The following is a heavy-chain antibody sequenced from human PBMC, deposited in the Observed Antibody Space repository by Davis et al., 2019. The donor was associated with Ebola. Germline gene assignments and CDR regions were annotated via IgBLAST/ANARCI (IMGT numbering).Heavy chain of an antibody. CDR1: GFTVSSNY. J-gene: IGHJ3*02. CDR3: ARVDSSSYDAFDI. D-gene: IGHD6-13*01. Sequence: GSLKISCAASGFTVSSNYMSWVRQAPGKGLEWVSVIYSGGSTYYADSVKGRFTISRHNSKNTLYLQMNSLRAEDTAVYYCARVDSSSYDAFDIWGQGTMVTVSS. V-gene: IGHV3-53*04. CDR2: IYSGGST.